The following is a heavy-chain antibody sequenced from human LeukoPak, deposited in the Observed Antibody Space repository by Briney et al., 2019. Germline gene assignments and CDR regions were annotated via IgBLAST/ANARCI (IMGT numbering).Heavy chain of an antibody. CDR1: GGTFSSYA. CDR2: IIPILGIA. CDR3: AREIAVAGTGVFDY. D-gene: IGHD6-19*01. V-gene: IGHV1-69*04. J-gene: IGHJ4*02. Sequence: ASVKVSCKASGGTFSSYAISWVRQAPGQGLEWMGRIIPILGIANYAQKFQGRVTITADKSTSTAYMELSSLRSEDTAVYYCAREIAVAGTGVFDYWGQGTLVTVSS.